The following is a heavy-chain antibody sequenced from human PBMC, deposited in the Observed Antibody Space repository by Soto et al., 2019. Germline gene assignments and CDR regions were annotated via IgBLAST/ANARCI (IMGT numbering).Heavy chain of an antibody. CDR2: IGSRDPTV. V-gene: IGHV3-11*01. CDR3: AREKSSGYYGMDV. CDR1: GFTFSDYY. Sequence: QVQLVESGGGLVRPGGSLRLSCATSGFTFSDYYMSWIRQAPGKGLEWVSYIGSRDPTVYYADSVRGRFTISRDNARNLLYMQMDNLRADDTAVYYCAREKSSGYYGMDVWGQGTTVTVSS. J-gene: IGHJ6*02. D-gene: IGHD3-22*01.